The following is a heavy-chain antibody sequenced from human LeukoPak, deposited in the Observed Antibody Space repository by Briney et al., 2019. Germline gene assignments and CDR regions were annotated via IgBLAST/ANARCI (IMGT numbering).Heavy chain of an antibody. D-gene: IGHD6-19*01. CDR1: GFTFDNYW. J-gene: IGHJ3*02. CDR2: IKQDGSEK. Sequence: GGSLRLSCEASGFTFDNYWMSWVRQAPGKGLEWVASIKQDGSEKYYVDSVKGRFTISRDNAKNSLFLQMNSLGAEDTAVYYCAVYSSGWYNTFDIWGQGTMVTVSS. CDR3: AVYSSGWYNTFDI. V-gene: IGHV3-7*01.